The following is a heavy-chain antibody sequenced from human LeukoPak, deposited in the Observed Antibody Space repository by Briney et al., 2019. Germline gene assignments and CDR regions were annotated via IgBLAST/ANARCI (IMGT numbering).Heavy chain of an antibody. J-gene: IGHJ6*03. CDR2: ISPSGGST. V-gene: IGHV1-46*01. CDR3: AREDPMTYYYYMDV. Sequence: ASVKVSCKAFGYTFTSNYMHWVRQAPGQGPEWMGVISPSGGSTTYAQKFQGRVTLTRDMSTSTDYLELSSLRSEDTAVYYCAREDPMTYYYYMDVWGKGTTVTISS. CDR1: GYTFTSNY.